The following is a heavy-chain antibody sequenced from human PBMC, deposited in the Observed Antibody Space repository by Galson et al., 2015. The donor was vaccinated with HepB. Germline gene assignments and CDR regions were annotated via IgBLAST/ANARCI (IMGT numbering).Heavy chain of an antibody. J-gene: IGHJ4*02. D-gene: IGHD4-11*01. CDR3: PIELNSNGGYYFDY. V-gene: IGHV1-2*02. CDR2: IHPNSGGP. Sequence: SVKVSCKASGYTFTGYYMHWVRQAPGQGLECMGWIHPNSGGPNYAQKFQDRVTMTRDTSISTYYMELSRLRSDDTAVYYCPIELNSNGGYYFDYWGKGTLVTVSS. CDR1: GYTFTGYY.